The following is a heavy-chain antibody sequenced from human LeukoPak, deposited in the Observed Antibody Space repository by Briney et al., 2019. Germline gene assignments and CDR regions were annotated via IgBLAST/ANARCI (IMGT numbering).Heavy chain of an antibody. J-gene: IGHJ3*02. D-gene: IGHD2-2*01. CDR1: GFTFSSYS. V-gene: IGHV3-21*01. CDR3: ARDSTSCYVVCDAFDI. Sequence: GGSLRLSCAASGFTFSSYSMNWVRQAPGKGLEWVSSISSSSSYIYYADSVKGRFTISRDNAKNSLYLQMNSLRAEDTAVYYCARDSTSCYVVCDAFDIWGQGTMVTVSS. CDR2: ISSSSSYI.